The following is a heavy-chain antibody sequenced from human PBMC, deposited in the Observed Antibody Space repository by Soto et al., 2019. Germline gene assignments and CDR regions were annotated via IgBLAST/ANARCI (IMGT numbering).Heavy chain of an antibody. J-gene: IGHJ6*02. V-gene: IGHV3-7*03. Sequence: LRLSCAASGFTFSSSWMSWVRQAPGKGLEWVANIKEDGSEKDYVDPVKGRFTITRDNAKNSLYLQMNNLRAEDTAVYFCTRKRFGMDVWGQGTTVTVSS. CDR2: IKEDGSEK. CDR3: TRKRFGMDV. CDR1: GFTFSSSW.